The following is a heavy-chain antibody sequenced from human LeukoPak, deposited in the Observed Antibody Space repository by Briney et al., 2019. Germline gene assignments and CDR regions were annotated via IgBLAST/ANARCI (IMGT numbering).Heavy chain of an antibody. CDR1: GFTFSSYA. CDR3: ATESYYYDSSGYYFDY. J-gene: IGHJ4*02. Sequence: GGSLRLSCAASGFTFSSYAMSWFRQAPGKGLEWVSAISGSGGSTYYADSVKGRFTISRDNSKNTLYLQMNSLRAEDTAVYNCATESYYYDSSGYYFDYWGQGTLVTVSS. CDR2: ISGSGGST. D-gene: IGHD3-22*01. V-gene: IGHV3-23*01.